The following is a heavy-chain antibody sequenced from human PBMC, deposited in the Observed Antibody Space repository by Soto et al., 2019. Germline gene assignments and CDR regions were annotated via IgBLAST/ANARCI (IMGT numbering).Heavy chain of an antibody. J-gene: IGHJ6*02. V-gene: IGHV1-3*01. CDR3: ARNIQGDYYYYYGMDV. Sequence: ASVKVSCKASGYTFTSYAMHWVRQAPGQRLEWMGWINAGNGNTKYSQKFQGRVTITSDTSASTAYMELSSLRSEDTAVYYCARNIQGDYYYYYGMDVWGQGTTVTVSS. CDR2: INAGNGNT. CDR1: GYTFTSYA.